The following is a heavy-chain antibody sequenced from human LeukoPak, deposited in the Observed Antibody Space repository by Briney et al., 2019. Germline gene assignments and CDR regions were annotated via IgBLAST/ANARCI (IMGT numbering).Heavy chain of an antibody. Sequence: GGSLRLSCAASGFTFSAYWMTWVRQAPGEGLEWVANIKQDGNEKYYVDSVKGRFAISRDNAKSSLFLQLAGLRAEDTAVYYCARGRDSGRYFDYWGQGTLVTVSS. CDR2: IKQDGNEK. V-gene: IGHV3-7*01. J-gene: IGHJ4*02. CDR1: GFTFSAYW. D-gene: IGHD1-26*01. CDR3: ARGRDSGRYFDY.